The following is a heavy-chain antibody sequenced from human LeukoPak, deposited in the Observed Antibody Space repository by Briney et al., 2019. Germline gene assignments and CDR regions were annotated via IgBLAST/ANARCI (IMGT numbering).Heavy chain of an antibody. V-gene: IGHV4-61*02. CDR1: GGSISSGSYY. J-gene: IGHJ4*02. CDR2: IYTSGST. D-gene: IGHD3-9*01. Sequence: SETLSLTCTASGGSISSGSYYWSWIRQPAGKGLEWIGRIYTSGSTNYNPSLKSRVTISVDTSKNQFSLKLSSVTAADTAVYYCARDGIILTGYYFDYWGQGTLVTVSS. CDR3: ARDGIILTGYYFDY.